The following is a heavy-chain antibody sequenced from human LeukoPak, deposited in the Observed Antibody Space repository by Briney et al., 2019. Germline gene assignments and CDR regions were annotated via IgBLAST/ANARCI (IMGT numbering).Heavy chain of an antibody. D-gene: IGHD4-23*01. Sequence: SETLSLTCAVYGGSFSVYYWSWIPEPPGKGLEWIGEINHSGSSNYNPALKSRVTISVDTSKNQFSLKLSSVTAADTAVYYCARAQPPTTVVTPILAFDIWGQGTMVTVSS. CDR1: GGSFSVYY. CDR2: INHSGSS. CDR3: ARAQPPTTVVTPILAFDI. V-gene: IGHV4-34*01. J-gene: IGHJ3*02.